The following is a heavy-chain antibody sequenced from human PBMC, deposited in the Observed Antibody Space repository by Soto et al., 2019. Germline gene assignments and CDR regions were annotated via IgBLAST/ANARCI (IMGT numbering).Heavy chain of an antibody. J-gene: IGHJ4*02. Sequence: PGGSLRLSCAASGFTFSTYAMSWVRQGPGKGLEWVSAISSSGSSTFYADSVKGRFTISRDNSKNTVYLQMNSLRAEDTAGYFCAKPRVAALHYFDHWGQGTQLTVSS. D-gene: IGHD6-6*01. CDR1: GFTFSTYA. V-gene: IGHV3-23*01. CDR2: ISSSGSST. CDR3: AKPRVAALHYFDH.